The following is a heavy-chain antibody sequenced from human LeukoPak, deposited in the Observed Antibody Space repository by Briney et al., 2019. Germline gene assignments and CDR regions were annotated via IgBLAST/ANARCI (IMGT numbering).Heavy chain of an antibody. D-gene: IGHD5-18*01. V-gene: IGHV3-30-3*01. J-gene: IGHJ6*02. CDR3: ARDYGYSYGNYYYYGMDV. CDR2: VLYDGSSS. Sequence: GKSLRLSCAASGFTFSDYAMHWVRQAPGKGLEWVALVLYDGSSSYYADSVKGRFTISRDNSKNTLYLLMDSLRPEDTAVYHCARDYGYSYGNYYYYGMDVWGQGTTVTVSS. CDR1: GFTFSDYA.